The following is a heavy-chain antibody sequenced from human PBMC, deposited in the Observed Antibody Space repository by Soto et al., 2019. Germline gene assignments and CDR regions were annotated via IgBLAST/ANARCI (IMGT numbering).Heavy chain of an antibody. CDR3: ARSYGSGSYLSYYYYMDV. CDR1: GVTVSSNY. CDR2: IYSGGST. D-gene: IGHD3-10*01. J-gene: IGHJ6*03. Sequence: GGSLRLCCAASGVTVSSNYMSWVRQAPGKGLEWVSVIYSGGSTYYADSVKGRFTISRHNSKNTLYLPMNSLRAEDTAVYYCARSYGSGSYLSYYYYMDVWGKGTTVTVSS. V-gene: IGHV3-53*04.